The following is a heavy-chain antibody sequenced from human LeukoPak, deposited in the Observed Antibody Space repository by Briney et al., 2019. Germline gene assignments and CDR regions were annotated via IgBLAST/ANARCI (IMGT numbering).Heavy chain of an antibody. J-gene: IGHJ6*02. CDR2: IYYSGST. CDR3: ARDRVATRGSYYGMDV. Sequence: SQTLSLTRTVSGGSISSGGYYWSWIRQHPGKGLEWIGYIYYSGSTYYNPSPKSRVTISVDTSKDQFSLKLSSVTAADTAVYYCARDRVATRGSYYGMDVWGQGTTVTVSS. CDR1: GGSISSGGYY. V-gene: IGHV4-31*03. D-gene: IGHD3-10*01.